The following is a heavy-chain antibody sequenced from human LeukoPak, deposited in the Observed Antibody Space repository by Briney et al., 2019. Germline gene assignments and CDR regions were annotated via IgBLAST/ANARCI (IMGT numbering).Heavy chain of an antibody. J-gene: IGHJ4*02. D-gene: IGHD6-13*01. Sequence: PGGSLRLSCAASGFTFSSYAMSWVRQAPGKGLEWVSAISGSGGSTYYADSVKGRFTISRDNSKNTLYLQMNSLRAEDTAVYYCARSIAAAEGPFDYWGQGTLVTVSS. CDR3: ARSIAAAEGPFDY. CDR1: GFTFSSYA. CDR2: ISGSGGST. V-gene: IGHV3-23*01.